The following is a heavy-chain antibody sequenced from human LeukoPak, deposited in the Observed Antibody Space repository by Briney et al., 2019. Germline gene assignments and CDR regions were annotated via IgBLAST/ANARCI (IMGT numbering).Heavy chain of an antibody. CDR3: ARGSRLTGTFDI. Sequence: KPSETLSLTCAVYGGSFSGYYWSWIRQPPGKGLEWIGEINHSGSTNYSPSLKSRVTISLDTSKNQFSLKLTSVTAADTAVYYCARGSRLTGTFDIWGQGTMVTVSS. CDR2: INHSGST. V-gene: IGHV4-34*01. J-gene: IGHJ3*02. D-gene: IGHD3-9*01. CDR1: GGSFSGYY.